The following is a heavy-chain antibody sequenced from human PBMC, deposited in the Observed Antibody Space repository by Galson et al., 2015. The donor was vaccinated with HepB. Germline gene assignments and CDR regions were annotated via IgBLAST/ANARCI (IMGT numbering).Heavy chain of an antibody. V-gene: IGHV5-51*01. CDR3: ARPLRCSSTSCPGGWFDP. D-gene: IGHD2-2*01. CDR2: IYPGDSDT. CDR1: GYSFTSYW. Sequence: QSGAEVKKPGESLKISCKGSGYSFTSYWIGWVRQMPGKGLEWMGIIYPGDSDTRYSPSFQGQVTISADKSISTAYLQWSSLKASDTAMYYCARPLRCSSTSCPGGWFDPWGQGTLVTVSS. J-gene: IGHJ5*02.